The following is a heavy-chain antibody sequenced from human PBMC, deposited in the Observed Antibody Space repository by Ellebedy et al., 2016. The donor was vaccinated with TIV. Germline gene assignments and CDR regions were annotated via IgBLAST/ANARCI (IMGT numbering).Heavy chain of an antibody. CDR2: IYQDGSKK. Sequence: GESLKISCAVSGFTFSSYWMTWVRQAPGKGLEWVANIYQDGSKKNYVDSLKGRFTISRDNAKNSLYLQMTSLRADDTAVYYCATDGSYGDYLSPTHAFVIWGQGTMVTVSS. J-gene: IGHJ3*02. CDR3: ATDGSYGDYLSPTHAFVI. CDR1: GFTFSSYW. D-gene: IGHD4-17*01. V-gene: IGHV3-7*01.